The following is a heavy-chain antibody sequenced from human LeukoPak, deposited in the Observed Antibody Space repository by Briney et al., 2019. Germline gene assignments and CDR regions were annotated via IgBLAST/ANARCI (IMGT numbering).Heavy chain of an antibody. D-gene: IGHD3-10*01. V-gene: IGHV3-23*01. CDR1: GFTFSSYA. Sequence: GGSLRLSCAASGFTFSSYAMSWVRQAPGKGLDWVSAIRGSGGSTYYADAVKGRFTISRDNSKNTLYLQMNSLRAKDTPVYYCAKGTTYYYGSGSSPFDSWGQGTLVTVSS. CDR3: AKGTTYYYGSGSSPFDS. J-gene: IGHJ4*02. CDR2: IRGSGGST.